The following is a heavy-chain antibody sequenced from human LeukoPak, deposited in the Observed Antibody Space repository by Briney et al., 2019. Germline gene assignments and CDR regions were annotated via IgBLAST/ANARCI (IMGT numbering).Heavy chain of an antibody. D-gene: IGHD4/OR15-4a*01. CDR3: ARLDVTRGLNYFDY. V-gene: IGHV4-39*07. J-gene: IGHJ4*02. CDR2: VNYRGST. CDR1: GGSISSSTYY. Sequence: SETLSLTCTVSGGSISSSTYYWCWVRQPPGKGLEWIVSVNYRGSTFYSTSLKSRLTISVDTSKNQFSLKLSSVTAADTAVYYCARLDVTRGLNYFDYWGQGTLLTVSS.